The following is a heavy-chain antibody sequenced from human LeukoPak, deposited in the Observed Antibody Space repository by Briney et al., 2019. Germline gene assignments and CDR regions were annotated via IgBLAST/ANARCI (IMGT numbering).Heavy chain of an antibody. J-gene: IGHJ5*02. CDR3: ARGPRGRLELLGFDP. V-gene: IGHV3-21*01. Sequence: GGSLRLSCAASGFTFSSYSMNWVRQAPGKGLEWVSSISSSSSYIYYADSVKGRFTISRDNAKSSLYLQMNSLRAEDTAVYYCARGPRGRLELLGFDPWGQGTLVTVSS. D-gene: IGHD1-7*01. CDR2: ISSSSSYI. CDR1: GFTFSSYS.